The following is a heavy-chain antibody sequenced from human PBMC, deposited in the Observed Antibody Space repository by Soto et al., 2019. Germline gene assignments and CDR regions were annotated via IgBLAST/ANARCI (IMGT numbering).Heavy chain of an antibody. J-gene: IGHJ6*02. Sequence: QAQLEQSGGEVKKPGSSVKVSCKASRVAFRKFIVTWVRQAPGLGLEWVGGIIPIFGTANYAQKFQGRVTITADESTSTSYMEVNNLRSEDTAVYYCAKVRYSSPMGYYYGMDVWGQGTTVTVSS. CDR3: AKVRYSSPMGYYYGMDV. V-gene: IGHV1-69*01. D-gene: IGHD6-19*01. CDR1: RVAFRKFI. CDR2: IIPIFGTA.